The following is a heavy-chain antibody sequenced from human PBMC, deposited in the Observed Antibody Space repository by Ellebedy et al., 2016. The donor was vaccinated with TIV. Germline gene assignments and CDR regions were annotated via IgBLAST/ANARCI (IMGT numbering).Heavy chain of an antibody. CDR2: IYYSGST. V-gene: IGHV4-59*01. J-gene: IGHJ4*02. D-gene: IGHD6-19*01. CDR1: GGSISDFY. CDR3: ARTRGSGWYKSDDY. Sequence: SETLSLTXTVSGGSISDFYWSWIRQPPGKGLEWIGYIYYSGSTNYNPSLKSRVTISVDTSKNQFSLKLSSVTAADTAVYYCARTRGSGWYKSDDYWGQGTLVTVSS.